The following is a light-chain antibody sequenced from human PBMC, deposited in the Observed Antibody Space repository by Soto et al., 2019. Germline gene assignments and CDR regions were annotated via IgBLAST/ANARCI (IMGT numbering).Light chain of an antibody. CDR3: QQYIASPKT. CDR1: QSLNSGY. Sequence: EIVLTQTPGTLSLSPGERAALSCRASQSLNSGYLAWYQQKPGQAPRLLIYGASSRASGIPDRFSGSGSGTDFTLTISKLEPEDCAVYYCQQYIASPKTFGQGTKVDI. V-gene: IGKV3-20*01. CDR2: GAS. J-gene: IGKJ1*01.